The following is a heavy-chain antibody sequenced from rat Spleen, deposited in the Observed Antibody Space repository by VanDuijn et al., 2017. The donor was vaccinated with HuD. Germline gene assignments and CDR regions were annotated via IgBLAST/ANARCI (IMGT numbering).Heavy chain of an antibody. CDR3: TPLPGRNLDY. CDR2: ISNTGDT. V-gene: IGHV5-31*01. D-gene: IGHD1-4*01. Sequence: EVQLVEYGGGLVQPGRSLKLTCVASGITFNNYWMTWIRQAPGKGLEWVASISNTGDTYYPDSVKGRFSVSRDNTKSTLYLQMNSLMSEDTATYYCTPLPGRNLDYWGQGVMVTASS. J-gene: IGHJ2*01. CDR1: GITFNNYW.